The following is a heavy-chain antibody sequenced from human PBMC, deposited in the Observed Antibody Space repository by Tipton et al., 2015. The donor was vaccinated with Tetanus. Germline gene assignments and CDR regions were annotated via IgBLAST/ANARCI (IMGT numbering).Heavy chain of an antibody. CDR1: GGSINKFY. V-gene: IGHV4-59*01. Sequence: TLSLTCTFSGGSINKFYWNWIRQAPGKGLEWIGYIYYSGSTNYNPSLKSRVTISIDTSKNQFSLTLNSVTSADTAVYFCATFPDYYYPMDVWVQGSTVFVSS. CDR3: ATFPDYYYPMDV. J-gene: IGHJ6*02. D-gene: IGHD3-16*01. CDR2: IYYSGST.